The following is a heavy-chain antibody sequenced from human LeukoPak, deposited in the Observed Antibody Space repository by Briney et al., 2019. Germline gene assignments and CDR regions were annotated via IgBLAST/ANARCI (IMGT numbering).Heavy chain of an antibody. J-gene: IGHJ4*02. D-gene: IGHD3-10*01. CDR3: TTYGSGRKFDY. CDR2: IESKTDGGTT. V-gene: IGHV3-15*04. Sequence: GGSLRLSCAVSGFSFSDAWMSWVRQTPGKGLEWVGRIESKTDGGTTDYAALVKGRFTISRDDSTNTLYLQMNSLKSEDTAVYYCTTYGSGRKFDYWGQGVLVTVSP. CDR1: GFSFSDAW.